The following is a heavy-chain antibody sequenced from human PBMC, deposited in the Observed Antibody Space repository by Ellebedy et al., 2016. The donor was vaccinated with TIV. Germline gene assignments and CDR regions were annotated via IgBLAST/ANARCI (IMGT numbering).Heavy chain of an antibody. CDR1: GYSIRSGYY. V-gene: IGHV4-38-2*02. Sequence: SETLSLTXTVSGYSIRSGYYWGWIRQPPGKGLEWVGYINQSGRTYYNPSLESRVTISVDKSKSQFYLRLSSVTAADTALYYYARHWDKQGFDFWGQGTMVSVSS. CDR3: ARHWDKQGFDF. CDR2: INQSGRT. J-gene: IGHJ3*01. D-gene: IGHD7-27*01.